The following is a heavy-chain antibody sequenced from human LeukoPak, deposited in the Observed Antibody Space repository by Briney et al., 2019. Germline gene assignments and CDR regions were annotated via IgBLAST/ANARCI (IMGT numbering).Heavy chain of an antibody. CDR2: IHRSGST. D-gene: IGHD3-22*01. J-gene: IGHJ4*02. Sequence: SETLSLTCGVSGGSISNGNWWSWVRQPPLKGLEWIGEIHRSGSTNYNPSLKSRVTISVDKSKNQFSLMLTSVTAADTAVYYCARNNYYSADFWGQGMLVTVSS. V-gene: IGHV4-4*02. CDR3: ARNNYYSADF. CDR1: GGSISNGNW.